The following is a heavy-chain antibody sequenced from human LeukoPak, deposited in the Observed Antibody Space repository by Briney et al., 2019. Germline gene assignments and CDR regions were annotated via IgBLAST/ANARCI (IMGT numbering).Heavy chain of an antibody. Sequence: PGGSLRLSCAASGFTFNNYVRHWVRQAPGKGLEWVAVIWYDGSIKYYADSVKGRVTVSRDNSKSTVYLQMNSLRAEDTAVYYCARVWCSSSSCYSSADLWGQGTLVTVSS. CDR1: GFTFNNYV. CDR2: IWYDGSIK. J-gene: IGHJ5*02. D-gene: IGHD2-15*01. CDR3: ARVWCSSSSCYSSADL. V-gene: IGHV3-33*01.